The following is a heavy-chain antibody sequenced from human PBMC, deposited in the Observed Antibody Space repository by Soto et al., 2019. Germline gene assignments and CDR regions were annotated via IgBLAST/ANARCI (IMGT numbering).Heavy chain of an antibody. J-gene: IGHJ6*03. V-gene: IGHV1-2*04. CDR3: ARESGGATATLDYYYFYMDV. CDR1: GDSFNDYY. Sequence: QVQLVQSGAEVRKPGASVTVSCRSSGDSFNDYYIHWVRQAPGQGFEWMGWINPNGGVTKYAQKVQGWVSMTRDTSIRTVYMQLSRLRSDETAVYYCARESGGATATLDYYYFYMDVWGTGTTVTVSS. CDR2: INPNGGVT. D-gene: IGHD5-12*01.